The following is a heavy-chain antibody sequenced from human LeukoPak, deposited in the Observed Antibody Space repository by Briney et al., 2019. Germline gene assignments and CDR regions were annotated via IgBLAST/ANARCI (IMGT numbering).Heavy chain of an antibody. CDR1: GFTFSSYG. CDR3: ARDGYSSGWYVTSGFDY. J-gene: IGHJ4*02. Sequence: GGSLRLSCAASGFTFSSYGMSWVRQAPGKGLEWVAVISYDGSNKYYADSVKGRFTISRDNSKNTLYLQMNSLRAEDTAVYYCARDGYSSGWYVTSGFDYWGQGTLVTVSS. V-gene: IGHV3-30*03. D-gene: IGHD6-19*01. CDR2: ISYDGSNK.